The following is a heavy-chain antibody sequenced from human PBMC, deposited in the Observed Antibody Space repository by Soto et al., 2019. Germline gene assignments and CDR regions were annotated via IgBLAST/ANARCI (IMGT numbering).Heavy chain of an antibody. CDR2: IIPILGIA. D-gene: IGHD2-15*01. CDR1: GGTFSSYT. J-gene: IGHJ4*02. Sequence: ASVKVSCKASGGTFSSYTISWVRQAPGQGLEWMGRIIPILGIANYAQKFQGRVTITADKSTSTAYMELSSLRSEDTAVYYCARLGCSGGSCSQFDYWGQGTLVTVSS. CDR3: ARLGCSGGSCSQFDY. V-gene: IGHV1-69*02.